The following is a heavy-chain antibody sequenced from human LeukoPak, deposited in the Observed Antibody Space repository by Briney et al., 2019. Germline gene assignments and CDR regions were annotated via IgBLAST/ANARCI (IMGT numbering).Heavy chain of an antibody. CDR3: ARVWGIAAAGGEIEY. D-gene: IGHD6-13*01. Sequence: PGGSLRLSCAASGFTFDDYEMSWVRQAPGKGLEWVSGINWNGGSTGYADSVKGRFTISRDNAKNSLYLQMNSLRDEDTAVYYCARVWGIAAAGGEIEYWGQGTLVTVSS. CDR1: GFTFDDYE. V-gene: IGHV3-20*04. J-gene: IGHJ4*02. CDR2: INWNGGST.